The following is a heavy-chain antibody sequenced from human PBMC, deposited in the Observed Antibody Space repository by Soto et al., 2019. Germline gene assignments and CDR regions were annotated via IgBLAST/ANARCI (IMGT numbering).Heavy chain of an antibody. CDR2: IVPLSGTP. Sequence: GPSVKVSCKASGGTFSSNAVNWVRQAPGQGLEWMGGIVPLSGTPFYAQKFQDRVTVSADESTNTIYMDLTNLISDDTAVYYCARGRFPGSRWPYFEYWGQGTPVTVSS. D-gene: IGHD6-13*01. V-gene: IGHV1-69*13. J-gene: IGHJ4*02. CDR3: ARGRFPGSRWPYFEY. CDR1: GGTFSSNA.